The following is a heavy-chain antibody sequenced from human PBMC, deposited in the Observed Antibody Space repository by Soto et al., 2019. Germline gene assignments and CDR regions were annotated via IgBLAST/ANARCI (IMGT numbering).Heavy chain of an antibody. CDR2: ISSSSSYI. Sequence: NLGGSLRLSCAASGFTFSSYSMNWVRQAPGKGLEWVSSISSSSSYIYYADSVKGRFTISRDNAKNSLYLQMNRLRAEDTAVYYCARYQKDRRHSSRLHFQHWGQGT. CDR3: ARYQKDRRHSSRLHFQH. CDR1: GFTFSSYS. D-gene: IGHD6-13*01. V-gene: IGHV3-21*01. J-gene: IGHJ1*01.